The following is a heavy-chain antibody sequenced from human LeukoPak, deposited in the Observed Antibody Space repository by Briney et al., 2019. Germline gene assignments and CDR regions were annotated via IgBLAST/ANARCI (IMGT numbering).Heavy chain of an antibody. J-gene: IGHJ4*02. V-gene: IGHV3-30*18. CDR1: GFTFSSYG. CDR3: AKVESDYYDSSGFDY. CDR2: ISYDGSNK. Sequence: GGSLRLSCAASGFTFSSYGMHWVRQAPGKGLEWVAVISYDGSNKYYADSVKGRFTISRDNSKNTLYLQMNSLRAEDTAVYYCAKVESDYYDSSGFDYWGQGTLVTVSS. D-gene: IGHD3-22*01.